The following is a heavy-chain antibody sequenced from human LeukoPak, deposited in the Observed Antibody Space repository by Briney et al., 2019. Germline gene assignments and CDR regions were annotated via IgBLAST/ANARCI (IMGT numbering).Heavy chain of an antibody. V-gene: IGHV1-69*06. D-gene: IGHD3-10*01. J-gene: IGHJ4*02. CDR2: IIPIFGTA. CDR1: GGTFSSYA. CDR3: AREYYGSGSYYNAPFDY. Sequence: ASVKVSCKASGGTFSSYAISWVRQAPGQGLEWMGGIIPIFGTANYAQKFQGRVTITADKSTSTAYMELRSLRFEDTAVYYCAREYYGSGSYYNAPFDYWGQGTLVTVSS.